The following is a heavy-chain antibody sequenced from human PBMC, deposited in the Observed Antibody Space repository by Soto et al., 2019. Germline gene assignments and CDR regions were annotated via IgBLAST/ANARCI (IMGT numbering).Heavy chain of an antibody. CDR2: IYYSGST. Sequence: QVQLQESGPGLVKPSETLSLTCTVSGGSISSYYWSWIRQPPGKGLEWIGYIYYSGSTNYNPSLKSRVTIXVXXSKNQFSLKLSSVTAADTAVYYCAREKLVHNWFDPWGQGTLVTVSS. CDR1: GGSISSYY. CDR3: AREKLVHNWFDP. D-gene: IGHD6-13*01. V-gene: IGHV4-59*01. J-gene: IGHJ5*02.